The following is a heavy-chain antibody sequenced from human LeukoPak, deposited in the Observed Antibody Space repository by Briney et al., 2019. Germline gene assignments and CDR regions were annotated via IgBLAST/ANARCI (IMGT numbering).Heavy chain of an antibody. CDR3: ARVIPYSSSSPVDY. D-gene: IGHD6-6*01. J-gene: IGHJ4*02. V-gene: IGHV3-21*01. CDR2: ISSSSSYI. CDR1: GFTFSSYS. Sequence: GGSLRLSCAASGFTFSSYSMNWVRQAPGKGLEWVSSISSSSSYIYYADSVKGRFTISRDNAKNSLYLQMNSPRAEDTAVYYCARVIPYSSSSPVDYWGQGTLVTVSS.